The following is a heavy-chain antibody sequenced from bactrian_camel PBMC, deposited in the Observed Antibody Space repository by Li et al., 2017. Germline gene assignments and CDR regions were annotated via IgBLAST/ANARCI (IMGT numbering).Heavy chain of an antibody. CDR2: FDTDGRSM. CDR3: AARKWPGCGLGTPAFDY. J-gene: IGHJ4*01. Sequence: DVQLVESGGDSVQVGGSLRLSCTVSGITISEYAKAWFRQAPGREREGVAAFDTDGRSMYANSVKGRFTISKDSAKNTLFLRLTSLSTEDSATYYCAARKWPGCGLGTPAFDYWGQGTQVTVS. D-gene: IGHD5*01. V-gene: IGHV3S31*01. CDR1: GITISEYA.